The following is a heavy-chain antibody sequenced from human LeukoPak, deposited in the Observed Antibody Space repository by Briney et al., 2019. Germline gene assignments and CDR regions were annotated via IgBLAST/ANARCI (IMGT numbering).Heavy chain of an antibody. J-gene: IGHJ5*02. CDR1: GGSINSYY. Sequence: SETLSLTCTVSGGSINSYYWSWIRQPAGKGLEWIGRIYTSGSTNYNPSLKSRVTISVDTSKNQFSLKLSSVTAADTAVYYCARELVVPAAIGWFDPWGQGTLVTVSS. CDR3: ARELVVPAAIGWFDP. D-gene: IGHD2-2*02. CDR2: IYTSGST. V-gene: IGHV4-4*07.